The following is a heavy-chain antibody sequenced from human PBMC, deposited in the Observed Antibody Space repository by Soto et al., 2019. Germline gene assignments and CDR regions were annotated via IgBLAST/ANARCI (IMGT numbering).Heavy chain of an antibody. Sequence: PSETLSLTCAISGGSIISASYSWNWIRQSPGRGLEWIGHIYYSGSTNYNPSLKSRVTISVDTSKNQFSLKLSSVTAADTAVYYCARDSCYDSSGYYPGYSGMDVWGQGTTVTVSS. D-gene: IGHD3-22*01. CDR2: IYYSGST. V-gene: IGHV4-61*01. J-gene: IGHJ6*02. CDR3: ARDSCYDSSGYYPGYSGMDV. CDR1: GGSIISASYS.